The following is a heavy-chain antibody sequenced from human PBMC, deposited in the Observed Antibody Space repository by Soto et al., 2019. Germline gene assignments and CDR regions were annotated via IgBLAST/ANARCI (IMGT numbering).Heavy chain of an antibody. CDR2: INAGNGNT. J-gene: IGHJ4*02. D-gene: IGHD2-15*01. CDR1: GYTFTSYA. V-gene: IGHV1-3*01. CDR3: ARGYGCSGGSCYFDY. Sequence: GASVKVSCKASGYTFTSYAMHWVRQAPGQRLEWMGWINAGNGNTKYSQKFQGRVTITRDTSASTAYMELSSLRSEDTAVCYCARGYGCSGGSCYFDYWGQGTLVTVSS.